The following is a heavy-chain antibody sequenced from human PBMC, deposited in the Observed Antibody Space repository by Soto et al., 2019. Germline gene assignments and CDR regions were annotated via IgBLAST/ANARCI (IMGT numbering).Heavy chain of an antibody. CDR3: ARVVRCTRSGCYYLAMDV. CDR2: ILSSGRS. V-gene: IGHV4-61*01. J-gene: IGHJ6*02. D-gene: IGHD2-15*01. CDR1: GESVSSGFYY. Sequence: SETLSLTCTVSGESVSSGFYYWNWIRQAPGKGLEWIGSILSSGRSNYNPSLKSRVSMSVDTSKNQFSPRLTSVGAADSAIYYCARVVRCTRSGCYYLAMDVWGQGTTVTVSS.